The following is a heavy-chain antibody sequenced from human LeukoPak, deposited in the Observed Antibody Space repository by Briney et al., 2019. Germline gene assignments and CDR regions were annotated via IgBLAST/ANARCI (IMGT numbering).Heavy chain of an antibody. CDR2: IYYSVNT. V-gene: IGHV4-59*01. Sequence: SETLSLTCTVSGASLSSYYWTWIRQPPGKGLEWIGYIYYSVNTKYNPSLKSRVTISGDTSKSQFSLKLSSVTAADTAVYYCARGKTYYDISKDAFDIWGQGTMVTVSS. D-gene: IGHD3-22*01. CDR3: ARGKTYYDISKDAFDI. J-gene: IGHJ3*02. CDR1: GASLSSYY.